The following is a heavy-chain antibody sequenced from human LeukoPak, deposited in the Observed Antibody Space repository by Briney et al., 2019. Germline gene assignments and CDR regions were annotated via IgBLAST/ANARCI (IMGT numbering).Heavy chain of an antibody. J-gene: IGHJ4*02. CDR3: ARDRGDEYCGGDCYSFGY. D-gene: IGHD2-21*02. CDR2: INPNSGGT. CDR1: GYTFTSYY. V-gene: IGHV1-2*02. Sequence: ASVEVSCKASGYTFTSYYMHWVRQAPGQGLEWMGWINPNSGGTNYAQKFQGRVTMTRDTSISTAYMELSRLRSDDTAVYYCARDRGDEYCGGDCYSFGYWGQGTLVTVSS.